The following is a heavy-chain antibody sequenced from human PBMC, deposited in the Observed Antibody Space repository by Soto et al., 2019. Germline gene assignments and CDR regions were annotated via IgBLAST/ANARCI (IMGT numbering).Heavy chain of an antibody. J-gene: IGHJ4*02. CDR1: GHTLTELS. V-gene: IGHV1-24*01. D-gene: IGHD1-1*01. CDR3: AAGGTRWLHSPFDY. CDR2: FDPEDGET. Sequence: QVQLVQSGAEVKKPGASVKVSCKVSGHTLTELSMHWVRLAPGKGLEWMCGFDPEDGETISAQKFQGRVTMTEDTSTDSTYLELSSLRSEDTAVYYCAAGGTRWLHSPFDYWGQGTLVTISS.